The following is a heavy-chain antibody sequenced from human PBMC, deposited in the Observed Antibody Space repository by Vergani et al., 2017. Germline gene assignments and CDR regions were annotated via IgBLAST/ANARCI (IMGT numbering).Heavy chain of an antibody. V-gene: IGHV3-48*01. CDR3: AMGAKAPMTYYDFWGGYYPGGYNYYMDV. D-gene: IGHD3-3*01. J-gene: IGHJ6*03. CDR1: GFTFSSYS. CDR2: ISSSSSTI. Sequence: EVQLVESGGGLVQPGGSLRLSCAASGFTFSSYSMNWVRQAPGKGLEWVSYISSSSSTIYYADSVKGRFTISRDNAKNSLYLQMNRLRAEDTAVYYCAMGAKAPMTYYDFWGGYYPGGYNYYMDVWGKGTTVTVSS.